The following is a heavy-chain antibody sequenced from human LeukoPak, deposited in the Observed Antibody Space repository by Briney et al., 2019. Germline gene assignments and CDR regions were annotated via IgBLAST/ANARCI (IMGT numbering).Heavy chain of an antibody. Sequence: GGSLRLSCAASGLTFNNYAMSWVRRAPGKGLAWVSTISGGGGGIYYADSVKGRFTISRDNSKETLYLLMNSLSAEDTAVYYCAKDSPLIVEVTRWGRNVFDIWGQGTMVTVAS. D-gene: IGHD1-26*01. CDR2: ISGGGGGI. CDR1: GLTFNNYA. V-gene: IGHV3-23*01. J-gene: IGHJ3*02. CDR3: AKDSPLIVEVTRWGRNVFDI.